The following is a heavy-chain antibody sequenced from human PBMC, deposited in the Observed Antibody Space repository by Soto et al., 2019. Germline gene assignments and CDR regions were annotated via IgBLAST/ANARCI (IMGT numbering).Heavy chain of an antibody. J-gene: IGHJ4*02. Sequence: LRLCSAAAEFTCVNYGSSWVIKTKGKGLEWVSYISSSSSTIYYADSVKGRFTISRDNAKNSLYLQMNSLRDEDTAVYYCARQPSAWAATHDYRGQGTLVTLSS. CDR1: EFTCVNYG. CDR2: ISSSSSTI. V-gene: IGHV3-48*02. CDR3: ARQPSAWAATHDY. D-gene: IGHD1-26*01.